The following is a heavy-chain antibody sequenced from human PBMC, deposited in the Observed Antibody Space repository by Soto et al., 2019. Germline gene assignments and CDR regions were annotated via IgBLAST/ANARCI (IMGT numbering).Heavy chain of an antibody. Sequence: GDSLKISCQGSGYRFTNFWIGWVRQRPGKGLEWMGIIYSRDSDTRYSPPFQGQVTISADKSISTAYLQWSSLKASDTAMYYCARRPYYYDSSGYYGNDAFDIWGQGTMVTVSS. D-gene: IGHD3-22*01. CDR3: ARRPYYYDSSGYYGNDAFDI. CDR2: IYSRDSDT. CDR1: GYRFTNFW. V-gene: IGHV5-51*01. J-gene: IGHJ3*02.